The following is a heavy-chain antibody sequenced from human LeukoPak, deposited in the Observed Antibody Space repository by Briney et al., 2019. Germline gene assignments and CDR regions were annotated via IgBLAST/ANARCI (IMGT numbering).Heavy chain of an antibody. CDR2: IYRGGST. Sequence: GGSLRLSCAASGFTVSSNYMSWVRQAPGKGLEWVSVIYRGGSTYYADSVKGRFTISRDNSKNTLYLQMNSLRAEDTAVYYCARETFYHYDSSDYYGIFDYWGQGTLVTVSS. D-gene: IGHD3-22*01. J-gene: IGHJ4*02. V-gene: IGHV3-66*01. CDR1: GFTVSSNY. CDR3: ARETFYHYDSSDYYGIFDY.